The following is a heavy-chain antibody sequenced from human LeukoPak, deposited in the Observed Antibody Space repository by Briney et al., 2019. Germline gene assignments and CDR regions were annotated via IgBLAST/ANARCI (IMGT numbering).Heavy chain of an antibody. J-gene: IGHJ4*02. CDR3: ASNDGPLPAATHGGY. V-gene: IGHV3-21*01. D-gene: IGHD2-2*01. CDR2: ISSSSSYI. Sequence: NPGGSLRLSCAASGFTFSSYSMNWVRQAPGKGLEWVSSISSSSSYIYYADSVKGRFTISRDNAKNSLYLQMNSLRAEDTAVYYCASNDGPLPAATHGGYWGQGTLVTVSS. CDR1: GFTFSSYS.